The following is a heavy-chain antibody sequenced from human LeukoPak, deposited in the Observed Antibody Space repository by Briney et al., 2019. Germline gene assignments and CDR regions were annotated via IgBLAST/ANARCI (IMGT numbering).Heavy chain of an antibody. Sequence: SETLSLTCAVYGGSFSGYYWSWIRQPPGKGLEWIGEINHSGSTNYNPSLKSRVTISVDTSKNQFSLKLSSVTAADTAVYYCARGNHYYDSSGYYRDAFDIWGQGTTVTVSS. J-gene: IGHJ3*02. D-gene: IGHD3-22*01. CDR2: INHSGST. CDR3: ARGNHYYDSSGYYRDAFDI. CDR1: GGSFSGYY. V-gene: IGHV4-34*01.